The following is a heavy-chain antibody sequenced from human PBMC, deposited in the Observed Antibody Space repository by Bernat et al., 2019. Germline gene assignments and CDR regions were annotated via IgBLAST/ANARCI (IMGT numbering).Heavy chain of an antibody. D-gene: IGHD5-12*01. V-gene: IGHV3-33*01. J-gene: IGHJ4*02. CDR1: GFTFNFYG. CDR2: IWHDGSKK. Sequence: QVQLVESGGGVVQPGRSLRLSCVASGFTFNFYGMHWVRQAPGRGVEWVAVIWHDGSKKYYVDSVKGRFIISRDNSENTVYLQMNSLRADDTAVYYCARAIGHNGNDYLDSWGQGTLVTVSP. CDR3: ARAIGHNGNDYLDS.